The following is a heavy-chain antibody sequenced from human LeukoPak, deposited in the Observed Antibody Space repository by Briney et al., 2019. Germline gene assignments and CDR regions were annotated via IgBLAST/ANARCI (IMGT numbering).Heavy chain of an antibody. V-gene: IGHV4-34*01. CDR1: GGSFSGYY. CDR3: ARGRRYSSGLYDY. J-gene: IGHJ4*02. Sequence: SETLSLTCAVYGGSFSGYYWSWIRQPPGKGLEWIGEINHSGSTNYNPSLKSRVTISVDTSNNQFSLKLSSVTAADTAVYYCARGRRYSSGLYDYWGQGTLVTVSS. CDR2: INHSGST. D-gene: IGHD6-19*01.